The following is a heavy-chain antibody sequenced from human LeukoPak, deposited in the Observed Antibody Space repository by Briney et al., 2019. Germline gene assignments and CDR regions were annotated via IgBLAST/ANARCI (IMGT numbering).Heavy chain of an antibody. CDR2: IIPILSIA. CDR1: GGTFSSYA. J-gene: IGHJ3*02. Sequence: SVKVSCKASGGTFSSYAISWVRQAPGQGLEWVGRIIPILSIAIYAQKLEGRVTITADQPTSTAYMELSSLRTEDTAVNYRARELEERALLWFGENTRAFDIWGQGTMVTVSS. CDR3: ARELEERALLWFGENTRAFDI. V-gene: IGHV1-69*04. D-gene: IGHD3-10*01.